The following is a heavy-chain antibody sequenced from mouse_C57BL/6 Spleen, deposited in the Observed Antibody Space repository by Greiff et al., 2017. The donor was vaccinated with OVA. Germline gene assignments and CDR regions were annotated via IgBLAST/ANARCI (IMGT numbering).Heavy chain of an antibody. Sequence: EVQLVEPGGGLVQPGGSMKLSCAASGFTFSDAWMDWVRQSPEKGLEWVAEIRNKDNNHATYYAESVKGRFTISRDDSKSSVYLQMNSLRAEDTCIYYCTTDYYDGGFYAMDYWGQGTSVTVSS. CDR1: GFTFSDAW. CDR2: IRNKDNNHAT. J-gene: IGHJ4*01. V-gene: IGHV6-6*01. D-gene: IGHD1-1*01. CDR3: TTDYYDGGFYAMDY.